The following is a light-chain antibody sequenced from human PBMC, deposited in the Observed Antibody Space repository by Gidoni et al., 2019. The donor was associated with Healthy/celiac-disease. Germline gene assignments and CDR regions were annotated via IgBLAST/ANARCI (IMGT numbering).Light chain of an antibody. CDR3: NSRDSSGSWV. J-gene: IGLJ3*02. CDR1: SLRSYY. CDR2: GKH. Sequence: SSELTQDPAVSVALGQTVRITCQGDSLRSYYASWYQQKPGQAPVLVIYGKHNRPSGIPDRFSGSSSGNTASLTITGAQAEDEADYYCNSRDSSGSWVFGGGTKRTVL. V-gene: IGLV3-19*01.